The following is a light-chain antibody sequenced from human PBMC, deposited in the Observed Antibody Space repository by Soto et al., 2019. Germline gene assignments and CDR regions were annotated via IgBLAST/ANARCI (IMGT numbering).Light chain of an antibody. CDR2: AAS. V-gene: IGKV1-12*01. J-gene: IGKJ5*01. CDR3: PQGTIFPIT. Sequence: QMTQAPSTLSASVGDRVDNTFIANRSIINCLAWYQQKPGRAPKLLIYAASSLQSGVPARFSGSESGTDFTLTISSLQAEDFAPYYCPQGTIFPITFAQVTRLEIK. CDR1: RSIINC.